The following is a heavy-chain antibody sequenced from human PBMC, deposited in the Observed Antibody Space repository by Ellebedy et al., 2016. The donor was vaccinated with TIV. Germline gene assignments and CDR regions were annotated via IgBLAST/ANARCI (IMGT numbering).Heavy chain of an antibody. CDR1: GFTFSSYA. D-gene: IGHD2-8*01. CDR2: RSGSGRST. Sequence: GESLKISCAASGFTFSSYAMRWVRQPPGTGLEWVPGRSGSGRSTYYADSVKGRFTISRDNAKNSLYLQMNSLRAEDTAVYYCAKFGFCTNGLCSALDNWGQGTLVTVSS. V-gene: IGHV3-23*01. J-gene: IGHJ4*02. CDR3: AKFGFCTNGLCSALDN.